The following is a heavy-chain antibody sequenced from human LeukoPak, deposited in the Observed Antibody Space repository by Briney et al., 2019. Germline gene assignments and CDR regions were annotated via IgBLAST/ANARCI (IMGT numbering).Heavy chain of an antibody. V-gene: IGHV3-21*01. CDR1: GFTVSNNY. CDR3: ARGEAYYGSGSYSAEYFQH. CDR2: ISSSSSYI. Sequence: PGGSLRLSCAASGFTVSNNYLNWVRQAPGKGLEWVSSISSSSSYIYYADSVKGRFTISRDNAKNSLYLQMNSLRAEDTAVYYCARGEAYYGSGSYSAEYFQHWGQGTLVTVSS. D-gene: IGHD3-10*01. J-gene: IGHJ1*01.